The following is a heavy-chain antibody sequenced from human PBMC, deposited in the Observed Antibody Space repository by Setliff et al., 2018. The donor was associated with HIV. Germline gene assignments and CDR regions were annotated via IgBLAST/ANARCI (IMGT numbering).Heavy chain of an antibody. CDR2: IYSGGST. Sequence: HPGGSLRLSCAASGFTVSSNYMSWVRQAPGKGLEWVSVIYSGGSTYYADSVKGRFTISRDNSKNTLYLQMNSLRAEDTAVYYCAREQWLVRGDAFDIWGQGTMVTVSS. V-gene: IGHV3-66*01. CDR1: GFTVSSNY. D-gene: IGHD6-19*01. CDR3: AREQWLVRGDAFDI. J-gene: IGHJ3*02.